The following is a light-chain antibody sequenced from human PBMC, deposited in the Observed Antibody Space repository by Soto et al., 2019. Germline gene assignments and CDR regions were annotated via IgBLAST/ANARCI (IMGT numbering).Light chain of an antibody. CDR2: GAS. J-gene: IGKJ1*01. V-gene: IGKV3-20*01. CDR1: QSVNNF. Sequence: EVVLTQSPATLSLSPGDRATLSCRASQSVNNFLAWYQQKPGQAPRLLIYGASRRATGIPDRFSGSGSGTDFTLTISRLEPEDFAVYYCQQYGSSPKTFGQGTKVDIK. CDR3: QQYGSSPKT.